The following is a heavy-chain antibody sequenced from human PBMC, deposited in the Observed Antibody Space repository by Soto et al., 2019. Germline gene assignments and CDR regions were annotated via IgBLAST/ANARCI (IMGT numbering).Heavy chain of an antibody. V-gene: IGHV5-51*01. D-gene: IGHD4-17*01. Sequence: GKGLEWMGIIYPGDSDTRYSPSFQGQVTISADKSISTAYLQWSSLKASDTAMYYCARGYGDYRGSSFDPWGQGTLVTVSS. J-gene: IGHJ5*02. CDR2: IYPGDSDT. CDR3: ARGYGDYRGSSFDP.